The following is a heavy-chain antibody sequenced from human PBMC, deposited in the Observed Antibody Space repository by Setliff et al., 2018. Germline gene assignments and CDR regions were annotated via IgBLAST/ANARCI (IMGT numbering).Heavy chain of an antibody. J-gene: IGHJ5*02. D-gene: IGHD6-19*01. CDR3: ARSRTGEYSSGWLNWFDP. Sequence: PGGSLRLSCRGSGFTFSSYAMHWVRQAPGKGLEYVSAISSNGGSTYYANSVKGRFTISRDNSKNTLYLQMGSLRAEDMAVYYCARSRTGEYSSGWLNWFDPWGQGTLVTVSS. V-gene: IGHV3-64*01. CDR1: GFTFSSYA. CDR2: ISSNGGST.